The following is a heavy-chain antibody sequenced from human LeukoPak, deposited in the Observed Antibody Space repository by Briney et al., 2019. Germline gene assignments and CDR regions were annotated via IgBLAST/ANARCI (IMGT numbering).Heavy chain of an antibody. D-gene: IGHD6-19*01. CDR2: IYYSGST. J-gene: IGHJ6*03. CDR3: ARGLGSSGWYGNYYYYMDV. CDR1: GGSISSYY. V-gene: IGHV4-59*01. Sequence: PSETLSLTCTVSGGSISSYYWSWIRQPPGKGLEWIGYIYYSGSTNYNPSLKSRVTISVDTSKNQFSLKLSSVTAADTAVYYCARGLGSSGWYGNYYYYMDVWGKGTTVTVS.